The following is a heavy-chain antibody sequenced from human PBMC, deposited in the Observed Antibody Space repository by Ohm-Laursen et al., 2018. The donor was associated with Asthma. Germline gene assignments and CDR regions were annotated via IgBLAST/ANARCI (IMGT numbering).Heavy chain of an antibody. V-gene: IGHV4-31*03. Sequence: TLSLTCTVSGGSISSGGYYWSWIRQHPGKGLEWIGYIYYSGSTYYNPSLKSRVTISVDTSKNQFSLKLSSVTAADTAVYYCARKQDYDSSGYLFWGQGTLVTVSS. CDR3: ARKQDYDSSGYLF. J-gene: IGHJ4*02. CDR1: GGSISSGGYY. D-gene: IGHD3-22*01. CDR2: IYYSGST.